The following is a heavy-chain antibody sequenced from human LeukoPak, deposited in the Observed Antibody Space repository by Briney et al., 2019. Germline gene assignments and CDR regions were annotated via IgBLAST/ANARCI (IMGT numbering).Heavy chain of an antibody. CDR2: ISGSGGST. Sequence: QPGGSLRLSCAASGFTFSSYAMSWVRQAPGKGLEWVSAISGSGGSTYYADSVKGRFTISRDNSKNSLYLQMNSLRAEDTAVYYCVKDHGIVGALLLLPYRDYFDYWGQGTLVTVSS. D-gene: IGHD1-26*01. V-gene: IGHV3-23*01. CDR3: VKDHGIVGALLLLPYRDYFDY. CDR1: GFTFSSYA. J-gene: IGHJ4*02.